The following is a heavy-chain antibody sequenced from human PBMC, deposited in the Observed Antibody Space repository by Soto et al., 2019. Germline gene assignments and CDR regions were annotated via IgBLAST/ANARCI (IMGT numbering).Heavy chain of an antibody. CDR2: IYYSGST. D-gene: IGHD3-22*01. Sequence: SETLSLTCTVSGGSISSGDYYWSWIRQPPGKGLEWIGYIYYSGSTYYNPSLKSRVTISVDTSKNQFSLKLSSVTAADTAVYYCASRTYYYDSSGYQAEHHFDYWGQGTLVTVSS. CDR3: ASRTYYYDSSGYQAEHHFDY. J-gene: IGHJ4*02. CDR1: GGSISSGDYY. V-gene: IGHV4-30-4*01.